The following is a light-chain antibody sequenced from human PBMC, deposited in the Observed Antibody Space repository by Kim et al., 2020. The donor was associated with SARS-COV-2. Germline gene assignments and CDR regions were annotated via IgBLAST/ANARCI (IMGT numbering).Light chain of an antibody. CDR2: KAS. J-gene: IGKJ1*01. Sequence: DIQMTQSPSTLSASVGDRVTITCRASQDIATWLAWYLQQPGKAPRLLIYKASNLESGVPSRFSGSGSGTEFTLTISGLQPDDFATYYCQQYETYSRTFGQGTKVDIK. V-gene: IGKV1-5*03. CDR3: QQYETYSRT. CDR1: QDIATW.